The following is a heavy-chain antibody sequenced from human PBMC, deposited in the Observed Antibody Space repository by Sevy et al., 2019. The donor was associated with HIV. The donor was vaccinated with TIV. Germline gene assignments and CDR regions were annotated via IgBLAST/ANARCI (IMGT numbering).Heavy chain of an antibody. CDR2: ISSSSSYI. CDR3: ASWAYSSSWYLINY. CDR1: GFTFSSYS. V-gene: IGHV3-21*01. Sequence: PGGSLRLSCAASGFTFSSYSMNWVRQAPGKGLEWVSSISSSSSYIYYADSVKGRFTISRDNAMNSLYLQMNSLRAEDTAVYYCASWAYSSSWYLINYWGQGTLVTVSS. J-gene: IGHJ4*02. D-gene: IGHD6-13*01.